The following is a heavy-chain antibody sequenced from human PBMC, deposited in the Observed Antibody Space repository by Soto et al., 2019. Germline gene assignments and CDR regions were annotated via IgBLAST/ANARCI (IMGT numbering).Heavy chain of an antibody. CDR1: GFTFSSYA. D-gene: IGHD6-13*01. V-gene: IGHV3-21*01. CDR2: ISSSSSYI. Sequence: GGSMRLSCAASGFTFSSYAMNWVRQAPGKGLEWVSSISSSSSYIYYADSVKGRFTISRDNAKNSLYLQMNSLRAEDTAVYYCARAPAAGTVFDYWGQGTLVTVSS. CDR3: ARAPAAGTVFDY. J-gene: IGHJ4*02.